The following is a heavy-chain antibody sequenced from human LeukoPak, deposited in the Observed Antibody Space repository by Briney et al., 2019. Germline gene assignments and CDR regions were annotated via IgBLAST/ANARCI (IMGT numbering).Heavy chain of an antibody. V-gene: IGHV1-18*01. D-gene: IGHD5-18*01. Sequence: ASVKVSCKASGYTFTSYGISWVRQAPGQGLEWMGWISAYNGNTNYAQKLQGRVTMTRDMSTSTVYMELSSLRSEDTAVYYCARDLYSHNLDAEYWGQGTLVTVSS. J-gene: IGHJ4*02. CDR2: ISAYNGNT. CDR3: ARDLYSHNLDAEY. CDR1: GYTFTSYG.